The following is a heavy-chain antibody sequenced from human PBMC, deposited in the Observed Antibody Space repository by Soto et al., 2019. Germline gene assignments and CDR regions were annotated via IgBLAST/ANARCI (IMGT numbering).Heavy chain of an antibody. CDR2: IFSNDEK. Sequence: QVTLKESGPVLVKPTETLTLTCTVSGFSLSNARMGVSWIRQPPGKALEWLAHIFSNDEKSYSTTLKSRLTISKDSSKSQVVLTMTNMDPVDTATYYCARIRGGRYCSGGSCYSEFDYWGQGTLVTVSS. V-gene: IGHV2-26*01. J-gene: IGHJ4*02. CDR1: GFSLSNARMG. CDR3: ARIRGGRYCSGGSCYSEFDY. D-gene: IGHD2-15*01.